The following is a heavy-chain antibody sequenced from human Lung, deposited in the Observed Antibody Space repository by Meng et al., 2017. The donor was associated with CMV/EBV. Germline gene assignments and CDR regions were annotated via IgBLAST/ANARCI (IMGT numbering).Heavy chain of an antibody. CDR1: GYTFHSYY. D-gene: IGHD1-26*01. CDR3: AKGGYSGSSYAWFDS. J-gene: IGHJ5*01. V-gene: IGHV1-2*02. Sequence: SGYTFHSYYIHWARQAPGRALEWMGLIHPGSGGTYYAQNYQGRVTMTRDTPMRTVYMDLNRLISDDTAVYYCAKGGYSGSSYAWFDSWGQGTLVTVSS. CDR2: IHPGSGGT.